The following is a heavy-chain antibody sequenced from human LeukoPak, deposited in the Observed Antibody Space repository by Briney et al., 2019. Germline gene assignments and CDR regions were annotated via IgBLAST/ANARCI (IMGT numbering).Heavy chain of an antibody. CDR1: GLTFSNYW. V-gene: IGHV3-74*01. CDR2: ISNDGTST. CDR3: ARGSLTLFGVVSKAAFDI. Sequence: GGSLRLSCAVSGLTFSNYWMHWVRQAPGKGLVWVSRISNDGTSTSYADSVKGRFTISRDNAKNSLFLQINSLSTEDTAFYYCARGSLTLFGVVSKAAFDIWGQGTMVTVSS. D-gene: IGHD3-3*01. J-gene: IGHJ3*02.